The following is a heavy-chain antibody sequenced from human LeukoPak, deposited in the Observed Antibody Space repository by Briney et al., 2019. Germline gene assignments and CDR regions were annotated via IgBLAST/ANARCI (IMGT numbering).Heavy chain of an antibody. J-gene: IGHJ4*02. D-gene: IGHD5-12*01. CDR3: ARVLVATSFDY. V-gene: IGHV3-48*03. CDR1: GFTFSSYE. Sequence: PGGSLRLSCAASGFTFSSYEMHWVRQAPGKGLEWVSYISSSGSTIYYADSVKGRFTISRDNAKNSLYLQMNSLRAEDTAVYYCARVLVATSFDYWGQGTLVTVSS. CDR2: ISSSGSTI.